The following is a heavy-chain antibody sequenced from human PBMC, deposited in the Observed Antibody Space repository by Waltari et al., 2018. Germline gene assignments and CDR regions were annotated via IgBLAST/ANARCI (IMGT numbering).Heavy chain of an antibody. V-gene: IGHV1-69*14. Sequence: QVQLVQSGAEVKKPGSSVKVSCKASGGTFSSYAISWVRQAPGQGLEWMGSIIPIFRTANDEQKFQGRVMITADKSTRAAYMELSSRRYEDTAVYYWASSHFNVVYYYYMDVWGKGTMVTVSS. CDR2: IIPIFRTA. J-gene: IGHJ6*03. CDR3: ASSHFNVVYYYYMDV. D-gene: IGHD3-3*02. CDR1: GGTFSSYA.